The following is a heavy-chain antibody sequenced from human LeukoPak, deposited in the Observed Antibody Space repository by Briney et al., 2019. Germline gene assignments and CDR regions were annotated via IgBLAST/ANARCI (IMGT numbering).Heavy chain of an antibody. CDR1: GFTFSSYW. V-gene: IGHV3-7*01. CDR3: RAAAVAGDPSQTTYYFDY. D-gene: IGHD6-13*01. CDR2: IKQDGSEK. Sequence: PGGSLRLSCAASGFTFSSYWMSWVRQAPGKGLEWVANIKQDGSEKYYVDSVKGRFTISRDNAKNSLYLQMNSLRAEDTAVYYCRAAAVAGDPSQTTYYFDYWGQGTLVTVSS. J-gene: IGHJ4*02.